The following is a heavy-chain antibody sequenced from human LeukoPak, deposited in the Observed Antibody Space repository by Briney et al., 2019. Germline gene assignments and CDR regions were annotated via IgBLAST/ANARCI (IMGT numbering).Heavy chain of an antibody. CDR1: GYSITSGYY. V-gene: IGHV4-38-2*02. CDR3: ARDHTTLTGHIQYFDP. Sequence: SETLSLTCAVSGYSITSGYYWGWIRQPPGKGLEWVGAIYHSGTTYDNPSLKSRVTISVDTSKNQFSLNLSSVTAADTAVYYCARDHTTLTGHIQYFDPWGQGTLVTVSS. D-gene: IGHD1-20*01. CDR2: IYHSGTT. J-gene: IGHJ5*02.